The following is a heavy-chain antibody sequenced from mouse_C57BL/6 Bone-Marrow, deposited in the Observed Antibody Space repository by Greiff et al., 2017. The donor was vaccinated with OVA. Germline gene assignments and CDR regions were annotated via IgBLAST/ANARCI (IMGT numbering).Heavy chain of an antibody. Sequence: EVQLVESGGDLVKPGGSLKLSCAASGFTFSSYGMSWVRQTPDKRLEWVATISSGGSYTYYPDSVKGRFTISRDNAKNTLYLQMSSLKSEDTAMYYCASLLAWFAYWGQGTLVTVSA. CDR1: GFTFSSYG. CDR2: ISSGGSYT. CDR3: ASLLAWFAY. J-gene: IGHJ3*01. D-gene: IGHD2-10*01. V-gene: IGHV5-6*01.